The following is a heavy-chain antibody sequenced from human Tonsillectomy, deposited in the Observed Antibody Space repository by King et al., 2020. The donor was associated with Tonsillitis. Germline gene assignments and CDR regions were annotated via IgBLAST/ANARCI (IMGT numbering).Heavy chain of an antibody. CDR3: AREGGQYSSSRRYYYMDV. Sequence: VQLVESGGGLVQPGGSLRLSCAASVFTVSSNYMSWVRQAPGKGLEWVSVIYSGGSTYYADSVKGRFTISRHNSKNTLYLQMNSLRAEDTAVYYCAREGGQYSSSRRYYYMDVWGKGTTVTVSS. V-gene: IGHV3-53*04. D-gene: IGHD6-13*01. CDR1: VFTVSSNY. J-gene: IGHJ6*03. CDR2: IYSGGST.